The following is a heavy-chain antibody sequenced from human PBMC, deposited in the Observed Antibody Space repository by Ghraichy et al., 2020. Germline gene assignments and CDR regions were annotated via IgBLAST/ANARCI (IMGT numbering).Heavy chain of an antibody. CDR3: ARGWSSYGGLDS. Sequence: SETLSLTCTVSGDSINTDDFYWSWIRQSPVKGLEWIGNISYSGDTSYNPSLKSRLTMSVDTSKKQISLRLTSVTAADTAVYYCARGWSSYGGLDSWGQGALVTVSS. J-gene: IGHJ4*02. V-gene: IGHV4-31*03. CDR2: ISYSGDT. CDR1: GDSINTDDFY. D-gene: IGHD2/OR15-2a*01.